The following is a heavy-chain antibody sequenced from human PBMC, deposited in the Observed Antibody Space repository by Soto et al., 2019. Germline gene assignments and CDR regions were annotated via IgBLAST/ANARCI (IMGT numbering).Heavy chain of an antibody. CDR3: ARPLTGTTSLYDYYGIDV. Sequence: ISCKGSGYNFTSYWISWVRQMPGKGLEWMGRIDPSDSYTNYSPSFQGHVTISADKSISTAYLQWSSLKASDTAMYYCARPLTGTTSLYDYYGIDVWGQGTPVTVYS. D-gene: IGHD1-7*01. J-gene: IGHJ6*02. V-gene: IGHV5-10-1*01. CDR2: IDPSDSYT. CDR1: GYNFTSYW.